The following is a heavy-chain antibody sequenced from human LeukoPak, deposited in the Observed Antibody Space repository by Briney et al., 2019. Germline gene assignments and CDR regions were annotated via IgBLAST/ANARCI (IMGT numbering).Heavy chain of an antibody. V-gene: IGHV3-64D*06. CDR2: ISSNGDNT. CDR3: VRGTGY. J-gene: IGHJ4*02. Sequence: GGPLRLSCSVSGFTFSTFVMHWVGQAPGKGLEYFSAISSNGDNTYYADSVKGRFTISRDNSKNTLYLQMSSLRADDTAVYYCVRGTGYWGLGTLVTVSS. CDR1: GFTFSTFV.